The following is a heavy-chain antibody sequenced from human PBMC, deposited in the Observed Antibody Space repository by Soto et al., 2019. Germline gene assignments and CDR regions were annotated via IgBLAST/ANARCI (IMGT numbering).Heavy chain of an antibody. J-gene: IGHJ6*02. CDR3: ARSHGGCSSTSCSYYYYYGMDV. Sequence: EVQLVESGGGLVKPGGSLRLSCAASGFTFSSYSMNWVRQAPGKGLEWVSSISSSSSYIYYADSVKGRFTISRDNANNSLYLQMNSLRAEDTAVYYCARSHGGCSSTSCSYYYYYGMDVWGQGTTVTVSS. CDR2: ISSSSSYI. D-gene: IGHD2-2*01. CDR1: GFTFSSYS. V-gene: IGHV3-21*01.